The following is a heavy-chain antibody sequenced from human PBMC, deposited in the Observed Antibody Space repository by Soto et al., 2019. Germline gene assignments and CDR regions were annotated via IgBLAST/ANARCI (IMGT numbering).Heavy chain of an antibody. J-gene: IGHJ6*02. CDR3: AKGGDASASGLFPAYYYFYGMDV. CDR1: GFTFSTYA. CDR2: ISGSGGST. D-gene: IGHD6-6*01. Sequence: GGSLRLSCAATGFTFSTYAMSWVRQAPGKGLEWVSRISGSGGSTSYADSVKGRFTISRDNSKNTLSLQMSSLRADDTAVYYCAKGGDASASGLFPAYYYFYGMDVWGPGTTVTVSS. V-gene: IGHV3-23*01.